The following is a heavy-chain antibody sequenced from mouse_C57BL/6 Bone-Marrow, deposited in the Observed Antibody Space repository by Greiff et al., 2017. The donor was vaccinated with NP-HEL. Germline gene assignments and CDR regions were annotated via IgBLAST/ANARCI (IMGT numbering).Heavy chain of an antibody. D-gene: IGHD1-1*01. CDR2: IDPEDGDT. V-gene: IGHV14-1*01. CDR1: GFNIKDYY. J-gene: IGHJ1*03. CDR3: TTCYGSSYGYFDV. Sequence: VQLQQSGAELVRPGASVKLSCTASGFNIKDYYMHWVKQRPEQGLEWIGRIDPEDGDTEYAPKFQGKATMTADPSSNTAYLQLSSLTSEDTAVYYCTTCYGSSYGYFDVWGTGTTVTVSS.